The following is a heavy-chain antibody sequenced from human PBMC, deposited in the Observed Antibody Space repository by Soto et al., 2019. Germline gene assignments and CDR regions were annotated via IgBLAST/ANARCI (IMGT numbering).Heavy chain of an antibody. CDR2: INPHGGST. V-gene: IGHV1-46*01. Sequence: ASVKISCKAPGDTFTSYYLNWVRQAPGQGLEWMGVINPHGGSTKYAQKFQGRITMTRDTSRSTVYMELSSLRSDDTAIYYCARSSGGNFGIIIEGSNWFDPWGQGTLVTVSS. D-gene: IGHD3-3*01. J-gene: IGHJ5*02. CDR3: ARSSGGNFGIIIEGSNWFDP. CDR1: GDTFTSYY.